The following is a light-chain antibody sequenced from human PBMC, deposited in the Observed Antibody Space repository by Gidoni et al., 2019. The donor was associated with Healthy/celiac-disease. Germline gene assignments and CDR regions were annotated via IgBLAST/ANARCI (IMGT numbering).Light chain of an antibody. CDR2: GAS. CDR1: QSVSSSY. V-gene: IGKV3-20*01. J-gene: IGKJ1*01. Sequence: ESVLTQSPGTLSLSPGERATLSCRASQSVSSSYLAWYQQKPGQAPRLLIYGASSRATGIPDRFSGSGSGTDFTLTISRREPEDFAVYYCQQYGSSPWTFGQGTKVEIK. CDR3: QQYGSSPWT.